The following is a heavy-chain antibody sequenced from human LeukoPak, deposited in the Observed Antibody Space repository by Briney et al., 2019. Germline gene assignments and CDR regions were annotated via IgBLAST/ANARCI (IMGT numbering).Heavy chain of an antibody. CDR3: ARLFITVWFGELGLAY. Sequence: GGSLSLSCAASGFTFSDYHMSWIRQAPGEGLEGVSYISSSGSTIYYADSVRSRVTVPRDTDTNSLYLQMNSRRVEDKNVYYCARLFITVWFGELGLAYWRQGTLLRVSS. J-gene: IGHJ4*02. D-gene: IGHD3-10*01. CDR2: ISSSGSTI. V-gene: IGHV3-11*01. CDR1: GFTFSDYH.